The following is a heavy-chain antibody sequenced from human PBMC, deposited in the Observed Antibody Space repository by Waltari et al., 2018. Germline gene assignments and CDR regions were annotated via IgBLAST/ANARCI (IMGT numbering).Heavy chain of an antibody. J-gene: IGHJ4*02. CDR3: ARERDNSLYYFDY. CDR2: IYYSGST. V-gene: IGHV4-30-4*08. D-gene: IGHD1-20*01. Sequence: QVQLQESGPGLVKPSQTLSLTCTVSSGSIRSGDYYWSWIRQPPGKGLEWIGYIYYSGSTYYNPSLKSRVTISVDTSKNQFSLKLSSVTAADTAVYYCARERDNSLYYFDYWGQGTLVTVSS. CDR1: SGSIRSGDYY.